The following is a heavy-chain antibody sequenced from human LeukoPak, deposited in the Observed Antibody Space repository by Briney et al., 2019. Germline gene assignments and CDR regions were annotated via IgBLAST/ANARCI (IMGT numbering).Heavy chain of an antibody. V-gene: IGHV3-53*01. CDR1: GFTVRSNY. CDR2: IYSGGST. J-gene: IGHJ4*02. CDR3: ARGGIPAYDFWSGYNY. D-gene: IGHD3-3*01. Sequence: GGSLRLSCAASGFTVRSNYMSWVRQAPGKGLEWVSVIYSGGSTYYADSVKGRFTISRDNSKNTLYLQMNSLRAEDTAVYYCARGGIPAYDFWSGYNYWGQGTLVTVSS.